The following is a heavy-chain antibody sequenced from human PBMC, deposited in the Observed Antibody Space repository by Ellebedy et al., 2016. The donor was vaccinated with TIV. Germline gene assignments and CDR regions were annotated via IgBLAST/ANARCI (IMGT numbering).Heavy chain of an antibody. D-gene: IGHD3-10*01. J-gene: IGHJ5*02. CDR1: GGSISSGGYY. CDR3: ARDGYYGSGSHEYNWFDP. Sequence: SETLSLXCTVSGGSISSGGYYWSWIRQHPGKGLEWIGYIYYSGSTYYNPSLKSRVTISVDTSKNQFSLKLSSVTAADTAVYYCARDGYYGSGSHEYNWFDPWGQGTLVTVSS. V-gene: IGHV4-31*03. CDR2: IYYSGST.